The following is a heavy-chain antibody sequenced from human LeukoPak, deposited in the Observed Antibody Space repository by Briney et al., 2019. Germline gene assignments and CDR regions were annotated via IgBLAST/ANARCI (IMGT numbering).Heavy chain of an antibody. V-gene: IGHV3-74*01. Sequence: PGGSLRLSCAASGFTFSSYWMHWVRQAPGKGLVWVSRIKSDGSSTSYADSVKGRFTISRDNAKNTLYLQMNSLRAEDTAVYYCARDHRTGYYDRSGYYGWFDPWGQGTLATVSS. CDR3: ARDHRTGYYDRSGYYGWFDP. D-gene: IGHD3-22*01. J-gene: IGHJ5*02. CDR1: GFTFSSYW. CDR2: IKSDGSST.